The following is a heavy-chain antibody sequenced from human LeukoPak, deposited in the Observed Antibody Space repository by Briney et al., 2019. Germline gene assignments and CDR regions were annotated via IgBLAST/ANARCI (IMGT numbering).Heavy chain of an antibody. V-gene: IGHV3-7*01. CDR2: IKQDGSEK. J-gene: IGHJ4*02. CDR1: GFTFSNAW. D-gene: IGHD2/OR15-2a*01. CDR3: AREIVHQGKNY. Sequence: GGSLRLSCAVSGFTFSNAWMSWVRQAPGKGLEWVANIKQDGSEKYYVDSVKGRFTISRDNAKNSLYLQMNSLRAEDTAVYYCAREIVHQGKNYWGQGTLVTVSS.